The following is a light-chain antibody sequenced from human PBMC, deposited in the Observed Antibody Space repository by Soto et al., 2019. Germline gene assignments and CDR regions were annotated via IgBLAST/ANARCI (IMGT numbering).Light chain of an antibody. Sequence: DIQMTQSPSTLSASVADRVTITCRASQRISSWLAWYQEKPGKAPKLLIYKASSLESGVPSRFSGSGSGTDFTFTISRLQPEDIATYYCQQYENLPTFGQGAKVDI. CDR2: KAS. J-gene: IGKJ1*01. V-gene: IGKV1-5*03. CDR1: QRISSW. CDR3: QQYENLPT.